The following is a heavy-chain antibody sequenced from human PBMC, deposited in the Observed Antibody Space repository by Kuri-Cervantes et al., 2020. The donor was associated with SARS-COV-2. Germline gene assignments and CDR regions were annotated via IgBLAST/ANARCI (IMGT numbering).Heavy chain of an antibody. CDR2: IYTSGST. CDR1: DGTNSSGSYY. CDR3: ASGGSSGYFNY. J-gene: IGHJ4*02. Sequence: LSCAVSDGTNSSGSYYWSWIRQPAGKGLEWIGRIYTSGSTNYNPSLKSRVTISVDTSKNQFSLKLSSVTAADTAVYYCASGGSSGYFNYWGQGTLVTVSS. V-gene: IGHV4-61*02. D-gene: IGHD3-22*01.